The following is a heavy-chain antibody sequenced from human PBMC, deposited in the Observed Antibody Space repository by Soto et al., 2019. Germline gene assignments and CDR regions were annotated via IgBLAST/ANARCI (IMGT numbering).Heavy chain of an antibody. Sequence: PGGSLRLSCAASGFTFSSYDMHWVRQATGKGLEWVSAIGTAGDTYYPGSVKGRFTISRENAKNSLYLQMNSLRAEDTAVYYCARGSVGDLLHYFDYWGQGTLVTVSS. CDR3: ARGSVGDLLHYFDY. D-gene: IGHD2-21*01. J-gene: IGHJ4*02. CDR1: GFTFSSYD. V-gene: IGHV3-13*01. CDR2: IGTAGDT.